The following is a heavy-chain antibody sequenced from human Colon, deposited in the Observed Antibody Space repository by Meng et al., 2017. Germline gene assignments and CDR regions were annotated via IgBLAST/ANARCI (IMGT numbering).Heavy chain of an antibody. D-gene: IGHD5-12*01. V-gene: IGHV4-39*01. Sequence: QLQLQESGPGLVKPSETLSLTCSVSGGSISSIISYWGWIRQPPGKGLEHIGSIDYGGNTYYKPSLRSRVTISVDTSKNQFSLKLSSVTATDTAVYYCATHVYSSYDWPGYWGQGTLVTVSS. CDR2: IDYGGNT. CDR1: GGSISSIISY. CDR3: ATHVYSSYDWPGY. J-gene: IGHJ4*02.